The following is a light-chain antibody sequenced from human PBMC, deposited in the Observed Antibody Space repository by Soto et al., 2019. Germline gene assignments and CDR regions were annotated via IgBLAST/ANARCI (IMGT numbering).Light chain of an antibody. CDR3: QQYGSSPSFW. CDR1: QSVSSSY. Sequence: EIVLTQSPGTLSLSPGERATLSCRASQSVSSSYLGWYQQKPGQAPRLIIHGASSRATGIPDRFSGSGSGTDFILTISRLEPEDFAVYYCQQYGSSPSFWFGPGTKADIK. J-gene: IGKJ3*01. V-gene: IGKV3-20*01. CDR2: GAS.